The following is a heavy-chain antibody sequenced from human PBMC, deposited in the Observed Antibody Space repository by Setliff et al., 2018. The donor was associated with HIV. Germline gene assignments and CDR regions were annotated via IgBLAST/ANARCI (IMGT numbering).Heavy chain of an antibody. V-gene: IGHV1-3*01. D-gene: IGHD2-15*01. J-gene: IGHJ4*01. CDR3: ARGALLAVFNFDH. CDR1: GYTFTTYS. Sequence: ASVKVSCKASGYTFTTYSIHWVRQAPGQSLEWMGWINVGKGDTKYSQELQGRITLSTDTSANTAYMELSSLRSDDTAVYFCARGALLAVFNFDHWGHGTLVTVSS. CDR2: INVGKGDT.